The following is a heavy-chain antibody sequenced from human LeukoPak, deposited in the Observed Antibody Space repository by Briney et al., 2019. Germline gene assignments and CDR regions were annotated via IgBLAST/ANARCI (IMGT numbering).Heavy chain of an antibody. V-gene: IGHV3-9*01. Sequence: GRSLRLSCAASGFTFDDYAMHWVRQAPGKGLEWVSGISWNSGSIGYADSVKGRFTISRDNAKNSLYLQMNSLRAEDTALYYCAKAQLSTYDRGSFDIWGQGTMVTVSS. J-gene: IGHJ3*02. CDR2: ISWNSGSI. D-gene: IGHD3-22*01. CDR3: AKAQLSTYDRGSFDI. CDR1: GFTFDDYA.